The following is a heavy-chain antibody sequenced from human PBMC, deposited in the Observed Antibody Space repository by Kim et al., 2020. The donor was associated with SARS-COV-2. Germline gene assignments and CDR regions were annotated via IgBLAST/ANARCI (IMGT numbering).Heavy chain of an antibody. D-gene: IGHD2-21*02. V-gene: IGHV4-4*07. CDR1: GGSISSYY. CDR3: ARDDPTTRGGKLAYCGGDCYYYFDY. Sequence: SETLSLTCTVSGGSISSYYWSWIRRPAGKGLEWIGRIYTSGSTNYNPSLKSRVTMSVDTSKNQFSLKLSSVTAADTAVYYCARDDPTTRGGKLAYCGGDCYYYFDYWGQGTLVTVSS. CDR2: IYTSGST. J-gene: IGHJ4*02.